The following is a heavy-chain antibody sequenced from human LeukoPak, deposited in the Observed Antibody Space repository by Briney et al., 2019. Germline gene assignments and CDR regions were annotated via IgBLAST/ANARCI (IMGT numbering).Heavy chain of an antibody. V-gene: IGHV1-46*01. CDR3: ARERYDSSGYARQYYFDY. J-gene: IGHJ4*02. CDR2: INPSGGST. Sequence: GASVKVSCKASGYTFTSYYMHWVRQAPGQGLEWMGIINPSGGSTSYAQKFQGRVTMTRDMSTSTVYMELSNLRSEDTAVYYCARERYDSSGYARQYYFDYWGQGTLVTVSS. CDR1: GYTFTSYY. D-gene: IGHD3-22*01.